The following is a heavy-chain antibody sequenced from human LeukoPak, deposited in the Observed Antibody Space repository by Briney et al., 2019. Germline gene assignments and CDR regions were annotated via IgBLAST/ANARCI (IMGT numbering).Heavy chain of an antibody. CDR1: GFTFSTYG. J-gene: IGHJ4*02. V-gene: IGHV3-23*01. Sequence: GGSPRLSCAASGFTFSTYGMNWVRQAPGKGLEWVSAIGGSGGTTYYADPVKGRFTISRDNSKNTLYLQMNSLRAEDTAVYYCAKDLAPGIYWGQGTLVTVSS. CDR3: AKDLAPGIY. CDR2: IGGSGGTT. D-gene: IGHD1-26*01.